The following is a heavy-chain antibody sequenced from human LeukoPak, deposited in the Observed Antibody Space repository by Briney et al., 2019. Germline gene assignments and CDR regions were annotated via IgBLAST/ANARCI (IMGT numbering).Heavy chain of an antibody. Sequence: PGGSLRLSCAASGFTVSSNYMSWVRQAPGKGLEWVSVIYSGGSTYYADSVKGRFTISRDNSKNTLYLQMNSLRAEDTAVYYCAREYSSFPGGAFDIWGQGTMVTVSS. D-gene: IGHD6-6*01. J-gene: IGHJ3*02. CDR3: AREYSSFPGGAFDI. CDR1: GFTVSSNY. CDR2: IYSGGST. V-gene: IGHV3-53*01.